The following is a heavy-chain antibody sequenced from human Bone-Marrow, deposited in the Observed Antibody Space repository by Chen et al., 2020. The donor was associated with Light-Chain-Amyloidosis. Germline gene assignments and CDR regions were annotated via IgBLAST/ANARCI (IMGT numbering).Heavy chain of an antibody. V-gene: IGHV4-31*11. J-gene: IGHJ4*02. CDR2: ISYSGNT. CDR3: ARDDFGEFPPPYHY. D-gene: IGHD3-16*01. Sequence: QVQLQESGPGLTNSPQNLSFIYAFSGASINRDASRWPWLRHYPGKGLEWIGHISYSGNTFYNPSLRTRVTLSIDTSKNQFSLAMTSVTAADTAVYYCARDDFGEFPPPYHYWGQGILVTVS. CDR1: GASINRDASR.